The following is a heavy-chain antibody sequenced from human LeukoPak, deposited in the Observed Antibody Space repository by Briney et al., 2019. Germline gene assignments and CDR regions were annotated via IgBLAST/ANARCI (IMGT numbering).Heavy chain of an antibody. CDR2: ISSSSSYI. Sequence: GGSLRLSCAASGFTFSSYSMNWVRQAPGKGLEWVSSISSSSSYIYYADSVKGRFTISRDNAKNSLYLQMNSLRAEDTAVYYCARDRGVNYDILTGYVANAFDIWGQGTMATVSS. J-gene: IGHJ3*02. CDR3: ARDRGVNYDILTGYVANAFDI. CDR1: GFTFSSYS. V-gene: IGHV3-21*01. D-gene: IGHD3-9*01.